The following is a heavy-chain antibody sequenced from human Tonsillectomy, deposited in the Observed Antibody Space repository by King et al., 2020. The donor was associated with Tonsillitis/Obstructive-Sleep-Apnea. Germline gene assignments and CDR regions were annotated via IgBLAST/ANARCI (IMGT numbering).Heavy chain of an antibody. CDR3: AKDNVDTAMVSFDY. CDR2: ISYDGSNK. V-gene: IGHV3-30*18. CDR1: GFTFSSYG. Sequence: VQLVESGGGVVQPGRSLRLSCAASGFTFSSYGMHWVRQAPGKGLEWVAVISYDGSNKYYADSVKGRFTISRDNSKNTLYLQMNSLRAEDTAVYYCAKDNVDTAMVSFDYWGQGTLVTVSS. D-gene: IGHD5-18*01. J-gene: IGHJ4*02.